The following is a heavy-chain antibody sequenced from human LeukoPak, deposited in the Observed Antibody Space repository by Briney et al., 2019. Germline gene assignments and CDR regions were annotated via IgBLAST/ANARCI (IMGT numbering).Heavy chain of an antibody. CDR2: ISSSSSYI. Sequence: GGSLRLSCVASGFTFSSSWMHWVRQAPGKGLEWVSSISSSSSYIYYTDSVKGRFTISRDNAKNSLFLQMNSLRAEDTAVYYCAREYYSSSRHAFDIWGQGTMVTVSS. J-gene: IGHJ3*02. D-gene: IGHD6-13*01. CDR1: GFTFSSSW. V-gene: IGHV3-21*01. CDR3: AREYYSSSRHAFDI.